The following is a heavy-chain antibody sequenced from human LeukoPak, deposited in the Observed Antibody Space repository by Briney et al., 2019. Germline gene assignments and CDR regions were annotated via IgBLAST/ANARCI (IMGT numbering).Heavy chain of an antibody. J-gene: IGHJ4*01. Sequence: SETLSLTCAVYGGSFSGYYWSWIRQPPGKGLEWIGEINHSGSTNYNPSLKSRVTISVDTSKNQFSLKLSSVTAADTAVYYCARGPAVTTGTLYYFDYWGQGNLVNVSS. V-gene: IGHV4-34*01. CDR3: ARGPAVTTGTLYYFDY. CDR1: GGSFSGYY. CDR2: INHSGST. D-gene: IGHD4-17*01.